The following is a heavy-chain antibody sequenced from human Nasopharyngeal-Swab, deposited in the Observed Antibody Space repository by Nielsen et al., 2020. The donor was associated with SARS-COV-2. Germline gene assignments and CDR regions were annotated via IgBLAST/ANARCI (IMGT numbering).Heavy chain of an antibody. CDR2: ITRSGNT. CDR3: AGVNNGGGIVPASYSFFMDV. CDR1: GASFSGYH. Sequence: SETLSLTCGLNGASFSGYHWGWIRQSPGKGLEWIGDITRSGNTNYNPALKSRVTMSVATSKDEFSLKLTSVTAADTAIYFCAGVNNGGGIVPASYSFFMDVWGKGTSVAVSS. J-gene: IGHJ6*03. D-gene: IGHD2-2*01. V-gene: IGHV4-34*01.